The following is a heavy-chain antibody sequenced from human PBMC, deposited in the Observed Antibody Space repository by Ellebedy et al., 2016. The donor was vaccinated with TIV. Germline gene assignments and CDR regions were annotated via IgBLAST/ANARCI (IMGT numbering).Heavy chain of an antibody. D-gene: IGHD1-26*01. CDR2: IHYNGNT. CDR3: ARDGGMMGVSTWFDP. V-gene: IGHV4-59*01. Sequence: MPSETLSLTCTVSGDSNSRYLWSWIRQPPGKGLEWIGYIHYNGNTNYNPSLRSRVTILVDTSKNQFSLKLRSVTAADTAVYFCARDGGMMGVSTWFDPWGQGTLFTVSS. J-gene: IGHJ5*02. CDR1: GDSNSRYL.